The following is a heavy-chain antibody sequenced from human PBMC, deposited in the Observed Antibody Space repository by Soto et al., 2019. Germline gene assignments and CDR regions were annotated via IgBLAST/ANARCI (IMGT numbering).Heavy chain of an antibody. J-gene: IGHJ6*02. CDR2: INAGNGNT. Sequence: ASVKVSCKASGYTFTSYAMHWVRQAPGQRLEWMGWINAGNGNTKYSQKFQGRVTITRDTSASTAYMELSSLRSEDTAVYYCARERIAAAGTAYYYYGMAVWGQGTTVTVSS. V-gene: IGHV1-3*01. D-gene: IGHD6-13*01. CDR1: GYTFTSYA. CDR3: ARERIAAAGTAYYYYGMAV.